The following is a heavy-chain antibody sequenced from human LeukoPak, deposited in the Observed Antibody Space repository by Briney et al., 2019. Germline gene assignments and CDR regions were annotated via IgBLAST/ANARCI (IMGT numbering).Heavy chain of an antibody. V-gene: IGHV1-69*13. CDR2: IIPIFGTA. CDR1: GGTFSSYA. Sequence: SVKVSCKASGGTFSSYAISWVRQAPGEGLEWMGGIIPIFGTANYAQKFQGRVTITADESTSTAYMELSSLRSEDTAVYYCARGAPGGDILTGWFDPWGQGTLVTVSS. CDR3: ARGAPGGDILTGWFDP. D-gene: IGHD3-9*01. J-gene: IGHJ5*02.